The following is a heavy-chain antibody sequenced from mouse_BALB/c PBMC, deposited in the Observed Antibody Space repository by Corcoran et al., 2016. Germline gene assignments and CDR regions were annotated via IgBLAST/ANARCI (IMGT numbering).Heavy chain of an antibody. J-gene: IGHJ1*01. CDR1: GYTFTSYV. Sequence: EVQLQQSGPELVKPGASVKMSCKASGYTFTSYVMHWVKQKPGQGLEWIGDINPYNDGTKYNEKFKGKATLTSDKSSSTAYMELSSLTSEDSAVYYCAREGRRGYFDVWGAGTTVTVSS. CDR3: AREGRRGYFDV. V-gene: IGHV1S136*01. CDR2: INPYNDGT.